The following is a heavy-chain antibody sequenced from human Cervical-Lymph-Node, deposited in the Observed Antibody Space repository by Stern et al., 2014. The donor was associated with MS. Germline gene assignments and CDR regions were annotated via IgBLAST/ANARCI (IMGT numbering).Heavy chain of an antibody. J-gene: IGHJ4*02. CDR1: GYTFTSYY. D-gene: IGHD6-19*01. V-gene: IGHV1-46*01. CDR2: INPFDGST. CDR3: ARALSSGFDY. Sequence: QVQLVESETEVKTPGASMKVSCKASGYTFTSYYLHWVRQAPGQGFEWMALINPFDGSTTYAQKFQGRVTMTRDTSMSTVFMELNSLRFEDTGMYYCARALSSGFDYWGQGTLVTVSS.